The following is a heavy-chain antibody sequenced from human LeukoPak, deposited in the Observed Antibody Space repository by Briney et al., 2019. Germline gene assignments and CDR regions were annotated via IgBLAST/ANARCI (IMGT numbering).Heavy chain of an antibody. J-gene: IGHJ4*02. CDR1: GFTFSSYW. V-gene: IGHV3-7*01. Sequence: GGSLRLSCAASGFTFSSYWMSWVRQAPGKGLEWVANIKQDGSEKYYVDSVKGRFTISRDNAKNSLYLQMNSLRAEDTAVYYCARVNMSPYYYGSGSYFHFDYWGQGTLVTVSS. D-gene: IGHD3-10*01. CDR2: IKQDGSEK. CDR3: ARVNMSPYYYGSGSYFHFDY.